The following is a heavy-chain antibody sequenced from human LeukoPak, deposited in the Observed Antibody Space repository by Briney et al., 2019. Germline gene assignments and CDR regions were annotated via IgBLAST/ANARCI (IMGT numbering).Heavy chain of an antibody. CDR3: ARVGTMIVVGAFDI. V-gene: IGHV1-2*02. CDR1: GYTFTGYY. CDR2: INPNSGGT. J-gene: IGHJ3*02. Sequence: ASVKVSCKASGYTFTGYYMHWVRQAPGQGLEWMGWINPNSGGTNYAQKFQGRVTMTRDTSISTAYMELSRLRSDDTAVYYCARVGTMIVVGAFDIWGQGTMVTVSS. D-gene: IGHD3-22*01.